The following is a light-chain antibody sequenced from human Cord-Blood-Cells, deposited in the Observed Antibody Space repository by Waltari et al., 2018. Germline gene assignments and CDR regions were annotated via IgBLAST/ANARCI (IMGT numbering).Light chain of an antibody. J-gene: IGLJ3*02. Sequence: QSVLTQPPSASGTPGQRVTISCSGSSSNIGSNYVYWYQQLPGTAPKLLIYRNNQQPSGGPDRCSGSKAGTSASLSISGLRSEDEADYYCAAWDDSLSGWVFGGGTKLTVL. CDR3: AAWDDSLSGWV. CDR1: SSNIGSNY. CDR2: RNN. V-gene: IGLV1-47*01.